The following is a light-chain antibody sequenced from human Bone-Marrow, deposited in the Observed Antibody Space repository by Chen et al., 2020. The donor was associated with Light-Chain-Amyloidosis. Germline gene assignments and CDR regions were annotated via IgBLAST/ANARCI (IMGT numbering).Light chain of an antibody. V-gene: IGKV4-1*01. CDR1: QSLLHSSNNKNY. Sequence: DIVMTQSPDSLAVSLGERATINCKSTQSLLHSSNNKNYLAWYQQKPGQPPKLLIYWASTRESGVPDRFSGSGSGTDFTLTISNLQAEDVAVYYCQYRGTFGQGTKVEIK. J-gene: IGKJ1*01. CDR2: WAS. CDR3: QYRGT.